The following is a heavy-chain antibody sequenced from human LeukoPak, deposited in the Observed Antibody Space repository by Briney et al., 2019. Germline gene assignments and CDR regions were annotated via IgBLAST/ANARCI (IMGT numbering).Heavy chain of an antibody. CDR3: ARAVYYDSSGYPTEYFQH. V-gene: IGHV1-69*05. J-gene: IGHJ1*01. CDR2: IIPIFGTA. D-gene: IGHD3-22*01. CDR1: GGTFSSFA. Sequence: GASVKDSCKASGGTFSSFAISWVRQAPGQGREWMGRIIPIFGTANYAQKFQGRVTITTDESTSTAYMELSSLRSEDTAVYYCARAVYYDSSGYPTEYFQHWGQGTLVTVSS.